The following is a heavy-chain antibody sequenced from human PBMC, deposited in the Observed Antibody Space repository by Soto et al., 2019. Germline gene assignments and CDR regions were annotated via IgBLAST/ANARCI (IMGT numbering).Heavy chain of an antibody. Sequence: SETLSLTCTVSGGSISSYYWSWIRQPPGKGLEWIGYIYYSGSTNYNPSLKSRVTISVDTSKNQFSLKLSSVTAADTAVYYCAREIGYCNGGSWHQDAFDIWGQGTMVTVSS. CDR1: GGSISSYY. CDR2: IYYSGST. J-gene: IGHJ3*02. D-gene: IGHD2-15*01. V-gene: IGHV4-59*12. CDR3: AREIGYCNGGSWHQDAFDI.